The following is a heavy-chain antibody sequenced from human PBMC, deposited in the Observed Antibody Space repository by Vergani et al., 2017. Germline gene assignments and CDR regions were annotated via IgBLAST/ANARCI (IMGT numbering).Heavy chain of an antibody. V-gene: IGHV1-69*13. CDR3: ARHEQWLVSVFDY. Sequence: QVQLVQSGAEVKKPGASVKVSCKASGYTFTSYGISWVRQAPGQGLEWMGWIIPIFGTANYAQKFQGRVTITADESTSTAYMELSSLRSEDTAVYYCARHEQWLVSVFDYWGQGTLVTVSS. J-gene: IGHJ4*02. CDR1: GYTFTSYG. D-gene: IGHD6-19*01. CDR2: IIPIFGTA.